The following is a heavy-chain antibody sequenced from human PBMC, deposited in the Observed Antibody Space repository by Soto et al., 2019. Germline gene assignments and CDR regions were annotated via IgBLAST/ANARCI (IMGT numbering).Heavy chain of an antibody. D-gene: IGHD6-19*01. CDR1: GGSFSGYY. J-gene: IGHJ4*02. CDR2: INHSGST. Sequence: QVQLQQWGAGLLKPSATLSLTCAVYGGSFSGYYWSWIRQPPGKGLEWIGEINHSGSTNYNPSLKSRVTISVDTSKNQFSLKLSSVTAADTAVYYCARGSVAGARTIDYWGQGTLVTVSS. CDR3: ARGSVAGARTIDY. V-gene: IGHV4-34*01.